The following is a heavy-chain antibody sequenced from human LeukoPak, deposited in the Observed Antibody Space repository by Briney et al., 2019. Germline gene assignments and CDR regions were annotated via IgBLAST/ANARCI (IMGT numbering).Heavy chain of an antibody. CDR1: GFTFSSYG. CDR3: AKDGNYYGSGSYPNWFDP. D-gene: IGHD3-10*01. J-gene: IGHJ5*02. Sequence: GGSLRLSCAASGFTFSSYGMHWVRRAPGKGLEWVAFISYDGSNKYYADSVKGRFTISRDNSKNTLYLQMNSLRAEDTAVYYCAKDGNYYGSGSYPNWFDPWGQGTLVTVSS. V-gene: IGHV3-30*18. CDR2: ISYDGSNK.